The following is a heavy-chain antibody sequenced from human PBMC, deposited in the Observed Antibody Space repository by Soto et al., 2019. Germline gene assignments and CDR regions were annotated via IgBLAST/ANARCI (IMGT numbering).Heavy chain of an antibody. D-gene: IGHD6-13*01. CDR1: GYSFCDYD. CDR3: VRGPSWAGGVIAADX. Sequence: VSCKASGYSFCDYDSNWVRQATGQGFEWMGWMNPISGNTGYAHNFQGRATMTRDTLITTAYMELRNLRSSDTAIYYCVRGPSWAGGVIAADXWGRGSLVTVSX. J-gene: IGHJ4*02. CDR2: MNPISGNT. V-gene: IGHV1-8*01.